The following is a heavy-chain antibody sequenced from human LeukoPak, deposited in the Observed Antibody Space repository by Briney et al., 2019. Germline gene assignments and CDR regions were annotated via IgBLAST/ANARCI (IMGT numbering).Heavy chain of an antibody. Sequence: SETLSLTCTVSSGSISTFYWSWIRQPPGKGLEWIGYVYQSGTTSYNPSLKRRVTLSSDTSKNQFALRVTSVTAADTAVYYCARHGGSLGYFDNWGQGTLVTVSS. D-gene: IGHD1-26*01. CDR1: SGSISTFY. V-gene: IGHV4-59*08. J-gene: IGHJ4*02. CDR3: ARHGGSLGYFDN. CDR2: VYQSGTT.